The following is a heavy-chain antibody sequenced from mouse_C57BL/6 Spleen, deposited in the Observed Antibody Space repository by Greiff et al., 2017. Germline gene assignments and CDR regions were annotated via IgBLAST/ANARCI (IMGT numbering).Heavy chain of an antibody. Sequence: EVMLVESGGDLVKPGGSLKLSCAASGFTFSSYGMSWVRQTPDKRLEWVATISSGGSYTYYPDSVKGRFTISRDNAKNTLYLQMSSLKSEDTAMYYCARPRDLLSYHFDVWGTGTTVTVSS. D-gene: IGHD2-1*01. CDR2: ISSGGSYT. V-gene: IGHV5-6*01. CDR1: GFTFSSYG. CDR3: ARPRDLLSYHFDV. J-gene: IGHJ1*03.